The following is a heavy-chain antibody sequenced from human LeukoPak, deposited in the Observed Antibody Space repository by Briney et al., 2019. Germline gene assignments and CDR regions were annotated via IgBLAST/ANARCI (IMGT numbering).Heavy chain of an antibody. CDR2: INHNGNVN. V-gene: IGHV3-7*03. CDR1: GFTFSDYW. D-gene: IGHD3-16*01. Sequence: GGSLRLSCAASGFTFSDYWMNWARQAPGKGLEWVASINHNGNVNYYVDSVKGRFTISRDNAKNSLYLQMSNLRAEDTAVYFCARGGGLDVWGQGATVTVSS. J-gene: IGHJ6*02. CDR3: ARGGGLDV.